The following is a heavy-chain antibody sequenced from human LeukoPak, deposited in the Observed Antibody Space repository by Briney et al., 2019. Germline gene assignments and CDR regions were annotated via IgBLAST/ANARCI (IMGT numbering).Heavy chain of an antibody. Sequence: GGSLRLSCAASGFSFNNYAMIWVRQAPGKGLEWVSAIGGSGTSTFYADSVKGRFTISGDNSKNTLYLQMNSLRAEDTAVYYCAKTSLGHPPYYCTMDVWGQGTTVTVSS. CDR3: AKTSLGHPPYYCTMDV. V-gene: IGHV3-23*01. CDR1: GFSFNNYA. D-gene: IGHD7-27*01. J-gene: IGHJ6*02. CDR2: IGGSGTST.